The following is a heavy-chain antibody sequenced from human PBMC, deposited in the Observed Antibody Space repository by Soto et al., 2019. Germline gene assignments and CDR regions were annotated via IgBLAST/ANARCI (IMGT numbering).Heavy chain of an antibody. J-gene: IGHJ4*02. D-gene: IGHD6-6*01. V-gene: IGHV3-53*04. CDR3: ARGLYSSSSEEGFDY. CDR1: GFTVSSNY. CDR2: IYSGGST. Sequence: GGSLRLSCAASGFTVSSNYMSWVRQAPGKGLEWVSVIYSGGSTYYADSVKGRFTISRHNSKNTLYLQMNSLRAEDTAVYYCARGLYSSSSEEGFDYWGQGTLVTVS.